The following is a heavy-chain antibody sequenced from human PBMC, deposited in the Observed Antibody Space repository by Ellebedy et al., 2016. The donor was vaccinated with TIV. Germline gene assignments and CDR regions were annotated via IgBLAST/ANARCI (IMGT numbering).Heavy chain of an antibody. CDR1: GFIFSTYG. J-gene: IGHJ4*02. CDR3: ARDSDYYDSSGYSPLFDY. Sequence: PGGSLRLSCEASGFIFSTYGMHWVRQAPGKGLEWVAVISYDGSNKYYADSVKGRFTISRDNAKNSLYLQMNSLRAEDTAVYYCARDSDYYDSSGYSPLFDYWGQGTLVTVSS. D-gene: IGHD3-22*01. V-gene: IGHV3-33*05. CDR2: ISYDGSNK.